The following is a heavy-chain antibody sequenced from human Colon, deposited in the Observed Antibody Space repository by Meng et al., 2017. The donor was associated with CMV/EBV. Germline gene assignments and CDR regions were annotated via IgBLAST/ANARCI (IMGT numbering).Heavy chain of an antibody. V-gene: IGHV3-30*02. D-gene: IGHD2-2*02. CDR1: GFTFSSYE. J-gene: IGHJ4*02. Sequence: SCAVSGFTFSSYEMSWVRQAPGKGLEWVAFIRYDGSNKYYADSVKGRFTISRDNSKNTLYLQMDSLSAEDTAIYYCAKDRICFGTSCYTGGKLDSWGQGTLVTVSS. CDR2: IRYDGSNK. CDR3: AKDRICFGTSCYTGGKLDS.